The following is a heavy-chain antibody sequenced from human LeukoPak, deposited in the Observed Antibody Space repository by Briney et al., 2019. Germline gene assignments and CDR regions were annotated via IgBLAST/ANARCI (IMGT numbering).Heavy chain of an antibody. Sequence: SETLSLTCAVYGGSFSGYYWSWIRQPPGKGLEWIGEINHSGSTNYNPPLKSRVTISVDTSKNQFSLKLSSVTAADTAVYYCARGGGNDYGDLRDYWGQGTLVTVSS. CDR3: ARGGGNDYGDLRDY. D-gene: IGHD4-17*01. CDR2: INHSGST. J-gene: IGHJ4*02. CDR1: GGSFSGYY. V-gene: IGHV4-34*01.